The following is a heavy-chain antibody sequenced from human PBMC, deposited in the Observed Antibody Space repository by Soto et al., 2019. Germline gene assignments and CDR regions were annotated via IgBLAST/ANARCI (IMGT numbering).Heavy chain of an antibody. CDR1: GGSISSSSYY. Sequence: QLQLQESGPGLVKPSETLSLTCTVSGGSISSSSYYWGWIRQPPGKGLEWIGSIYYSGSTYYNPSLTSRVTISVDTSKSQFSLKLSSVTAADTAVYYCARHVPYRTGFDPWGQGTLVTVSS. CDR3: ARHVPYRTGFDP. V-gene: IGHV4-39*01. J-gene: IGHJ5*02. CDR2: IYYSGST. D-gene: IGHD4-4*01.